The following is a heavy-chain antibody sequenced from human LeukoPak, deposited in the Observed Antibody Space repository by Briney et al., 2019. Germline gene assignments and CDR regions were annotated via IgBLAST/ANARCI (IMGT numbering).Heavy chain of an antibody. CDR2: ISYDGSNK. CDR1: GFTFSSYG. CDR3: AKGVHYYDSSGYSHFDY. Sequence: PGGSLRLSCAASGFTFSSYGMHWVRRAPGKGLEWVAVISYDGSNKYYADSVKGRFTISRDNSKNTLYLQMNSLRAEDTAVYYCAKGVHYYDSSGYSHFDYWGQGTLVTVSS. J-gene: IGHJ4*02. V-gene: IGHV3-30*18. D-gene: IGHD3-22*01.